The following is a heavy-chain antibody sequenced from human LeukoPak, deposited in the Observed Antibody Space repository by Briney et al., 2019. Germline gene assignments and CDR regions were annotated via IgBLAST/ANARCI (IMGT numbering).Heavy chain of an antibody. CDR2: ISYDGSKK. CDR3: ARETRSSQAPYFFDF. D-gene: IGHD6-13*01. J-gene: IGHJ4*02. CDR1: GFTFNTYP. Sequence: PGGSLRLSCAASGFTFNTYPMHWVRQAPGKGLEWVAVISYDGSKKYYADSVKGRFTISRDNSKNTLYLQMNSLRGEDTAAYYCARETRSSQAPYFFDFWGQGTLVTVSS. V-gene: IGHV3-30-3*01.